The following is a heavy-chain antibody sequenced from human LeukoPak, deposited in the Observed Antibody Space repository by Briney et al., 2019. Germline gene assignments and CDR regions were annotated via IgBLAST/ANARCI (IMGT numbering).Heavy chain of an antibody. D-gene: IGHD2-2*01. V-gene: IGHV4-34*01. CDR1: GGSFSGYY. CDR3: ASTRPGTVVVPAAIRSFYY. Sequence: PSETLSLTCAVYGGSFSGYYWSWIRQPPGKGLEWIGEINHSGSTNYNPSLKSRVTISVDTSKNQFSLKLSSVTAADTAVYYCASTRPGTVVVPAAIRSFYYWGQGTRVTVSS. CDR2: INHSGST. J-gene: IGHJ4*02.